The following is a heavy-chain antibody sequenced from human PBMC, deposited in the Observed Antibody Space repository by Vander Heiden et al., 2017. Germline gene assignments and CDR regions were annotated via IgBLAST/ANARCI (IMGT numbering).Heavy chain of an antibody. D-gene: IGHD4-17*01. J-gene: IGHJ4*02. CDR1: GFPFSSYA. CDR2: ISAGGT. Sequence: EVQLLEYGGGLVQPGGSLRLSCAASGFPFSSYAMTWVRQAPGKGLEWVSTISAGGTYYADSVKGRFTISRDNSKNTVSLQVNGLRAEDTAIYYCAKGLTTLDYWGQGALVTVSS. V-gene: IGHV3-23*01. CDR3: AKGLTTLDY.